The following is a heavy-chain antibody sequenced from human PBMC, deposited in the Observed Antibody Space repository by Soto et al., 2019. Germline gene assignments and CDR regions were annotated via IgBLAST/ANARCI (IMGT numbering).Heavy chain of an antibody. Sequence: GGSLRLSCAASGFTFSSYAMSWVRQAPGKGLEWVSAISGSGGSIYYADSAKGRFTISRDNAKNSLYLQMNSLRAEDTAVYYCARGMVRNSPPPYYMDVWGKGTTVTVSS. J-gene: IGHJ6*03. CDR2: ISGSGGSI. CDR3: ARGMVRNSPPPYYMDV. V-gene: IGHV3-23*01. CDR1: GFTFSSYA. D-gene: IGHD3-10*01.